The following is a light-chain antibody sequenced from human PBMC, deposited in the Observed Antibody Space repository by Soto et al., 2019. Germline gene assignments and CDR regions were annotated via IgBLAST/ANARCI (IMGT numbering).Light chain of an antibody. CDR2: KAS. J-gene: IGKJ1*01. CDR3: QQYGSSGT. CDR1: QSVSNW. V-gene: IGKV1-5*03. Sequence: DIQMTQSPSTLSASVGDRVTITCRASQSVSNWLAWYQQKPGKAPKILIYKASSLESGVPSRFSGSGSGTEFTLTISSLRPDDFAVYYCQQYGSSGTFGQGTKV.